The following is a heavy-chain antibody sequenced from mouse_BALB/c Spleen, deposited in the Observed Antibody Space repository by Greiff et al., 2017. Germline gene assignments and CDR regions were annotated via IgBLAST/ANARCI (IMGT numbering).Heavy chain of an antibody. CDR2: ISSGSSTI. CDR1: GFTFSSFG. V-gene: IGHV5-17*02. CDR3: ARQDGYAMDY. Sequence: EVKLMESGGGLVQPGGSRKLSCAASGFTFSSFGMHWVRQAPEKGLEWVAYISSGSSTIYYADTVKGRFTISRDNPKNTLYLQMSSLKSEDTALYYCARQDGYAMDYWGQGTSVTVSS. J-gene: IGHJ4*01.